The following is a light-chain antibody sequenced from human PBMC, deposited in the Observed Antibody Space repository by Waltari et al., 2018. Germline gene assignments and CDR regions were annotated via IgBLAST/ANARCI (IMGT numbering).Light chain of an antibody. Sequence: QSALTQPASVSGSPGQSITISCPWPSTHVGSYDLVPWYQFRQGEVPKLLIYEVIKRPSGVSDRFSGSKSDNTASLTISRLQAEDEAAYYCCSYAGSAPRLVFGGGTNLTVL. J-gene: IGLJ3*02. CDR1: STHVGSYDL. CDR2: EVI. CDR3: CSYAGSAPRLV. V-gene: IGLV2-23*02.